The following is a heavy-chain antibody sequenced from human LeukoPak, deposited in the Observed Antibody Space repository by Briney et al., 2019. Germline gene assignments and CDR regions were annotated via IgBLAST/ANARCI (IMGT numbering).Heavy chain of an antibody. CDR2: ISSSSSYI. J-gene: IGHJ4*02. CDR3: ARDPRFGVAIGFDY. V-gene: IGHV3-21*01. CDR1: GFTFSSYS. Sequence: GGSLRLSCAASGFTFSSYSMNWVRQAPGKGLEWVSSISSSSSYIYYADSVEGRFTISRDNAKNSLYLQMNSLRAEDTAVYYCARDPRFGVAIGFDYWGQGTLVTVSS. D-gene: IGHD3-3*01.